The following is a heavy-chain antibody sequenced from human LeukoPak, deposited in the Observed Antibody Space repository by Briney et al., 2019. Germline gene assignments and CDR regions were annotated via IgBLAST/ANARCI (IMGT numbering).Heavy chain of an antibody. D-gene: IGHD5-18*01. J-gene: IGHJ5*02. CDR2: ISGSGGST. Sequence: GGSLRLSCAASGFTFSSYAMSWVRQAPGKGLEWVSAISGSGGSTYYADSVKGRFTISRDNAKNSLYLQMNSLRAEDTAVYYCARDPATPGYSYVNWFDPWGQGTLVTVSS. V-gene: IGHV3-23*01. CDR3: ARDPATPGYSYVNWFDP. CDR1: GFTFSSYA.